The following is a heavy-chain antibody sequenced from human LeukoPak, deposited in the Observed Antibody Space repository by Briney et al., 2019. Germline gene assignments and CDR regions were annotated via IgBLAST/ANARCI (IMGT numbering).Heavy chain of an antibody. CDR1: GFTFNSSW. V-gene: IGHV3-74*01. Sequence: GGSLRLSCTASGFTFNSSWMHWVRQVPGKGLVWVSRINPDGSSTTYADSVKGRVTISRDNGKNTLFLQMSSLGAGDTALYYCARDGGVYCSSSNCYPRGFDVWGQGSMVTVFS. CDR2: INPDGSST. J-gene: IGHJ3*01. CDR3: ARDGGVYCSSSNCYPRGFDV. D-gene: IGHD2-15*01.